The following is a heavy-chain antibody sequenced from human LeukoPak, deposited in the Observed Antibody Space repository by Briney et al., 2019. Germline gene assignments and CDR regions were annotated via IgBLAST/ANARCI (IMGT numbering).Heavy chain of an antibody. D-gene: IGHD6-19*01. CDR1: GASMSSYH. CDR3: ARDLGGQWLVVDC. J-gene: IGHJ4*02. Sequence: SETLSLTCTVSGASMSSYHWTWIRQPPGKGLEWIGYIDNTGSTNYNPSLKSRVTISVDTSKNQFSLKLSSVTAADTAVYYCARDLGGQWLVVDCWGQGTLVTVSS. CDR2: IDNTGST. V-gene: IGHV4-59*01.